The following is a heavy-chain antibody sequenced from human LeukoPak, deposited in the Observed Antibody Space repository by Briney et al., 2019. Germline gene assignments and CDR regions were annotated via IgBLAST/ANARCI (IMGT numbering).Heavy chain of an antibody. Sequence: GGSLRLSCAASGFTFSSYWMYWVRQAPGKGLEWVATIKQDGRDKYYVDSVKGRFTISRDDAKNSLYLQMNSLRVEDTAVYHCVRYFTAVAPTLRLDYWGQGTLVTVSS. D-gene: IGHD6-19*01. CDR3: VRYFTAVAPTLRLDY. J-gene: IGHJ4*02. V-gene: IGHV3-7*03. CDR2: IKQDGRDK. CDR1: GFTFSSYW.